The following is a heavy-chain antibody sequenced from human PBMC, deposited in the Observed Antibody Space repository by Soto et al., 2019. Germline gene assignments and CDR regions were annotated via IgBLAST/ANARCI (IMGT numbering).Heavy chain of an antibody. CDR2: IKEDGSGK. CDR3: ARTGYMDV. J-gene: IGHJ6*03. Sequence: GGSLRLSCEVSGFTFRNYWMSWVRQAPGKGLEWVANIKEDGSGKYNVDSVKGRFTISRDNAKNSLYLQMNSLRAEDTAVYYCARTGYMDVWGKGTTVTVSS. CDR1: GFTFRNYW. V-gene: IGHV3-7*01. D-gene: IGHD7-27*01.